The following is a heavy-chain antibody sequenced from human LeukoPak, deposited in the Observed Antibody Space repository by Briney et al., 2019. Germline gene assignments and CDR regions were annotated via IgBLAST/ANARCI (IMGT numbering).Heavy chain of an antibody. Sequence: SETLSLTCTVSGGSISSYYWSWIRQPPGKGLEWIGYIYYSGSTNYNPSLKSRVTISVDTSKNQFSLKLSSVTAADTAVYYCASFTYSSSSVMGRWGQGTLVTVSS. CDR2: IYYSGST. J-gene: IGHJ4*02. V-gene: IGHV4-59*01. CDR1: GGSISSYY. CDR3: ASFTYSSSSVMGR. D-gene: IGHD6-13*01.